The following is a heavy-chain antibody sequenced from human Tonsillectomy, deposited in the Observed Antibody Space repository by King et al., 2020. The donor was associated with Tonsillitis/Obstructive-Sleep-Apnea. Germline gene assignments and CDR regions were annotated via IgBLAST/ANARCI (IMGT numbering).Heavy chain of an antibody. D-gene: IGHD1-26*01. Sequence: VQLVESGGGLVQPGGSLRLSCAASGFSFKSYWMAWVRQAPGKGLEWGAKIKEDGSEKYYMDTVKGRFTISRDNAKNSLDLQMNSLRAEDTAVYYCGTDSRSRGSYYWGQGTLVTVSS. J-gene: IGHJ4*02. V-gene: IGHV3-7*04. CDR2: IKEDGSEK. CDR3: GTDSRSRGSYY. CDR1: GFSFKSYW.